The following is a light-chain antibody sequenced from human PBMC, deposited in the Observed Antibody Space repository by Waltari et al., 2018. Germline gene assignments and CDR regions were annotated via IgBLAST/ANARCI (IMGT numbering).Light chain of an antibody. CDR1: RSDVGGYNY. CDR2: EVS. Sequence: QSALTQPPSASGSPRPSVTISCTGTRSDVGGYNYVSWYQQHPGKAPKLMIYEVSKRPSGVPDRFSGSKSGNTASLTVSGLQAEDEADYYCSSYAGSNNLYVFGTGTKVTVL. V-gene: IGLV2-8*01. CDR3: SSYAGSNNLYV. J-gene: IGLJ1*01.